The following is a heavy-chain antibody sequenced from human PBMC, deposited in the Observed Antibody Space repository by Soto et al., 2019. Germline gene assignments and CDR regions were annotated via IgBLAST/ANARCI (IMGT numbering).Heavy chain of an antibody. CDR3: AAPRDEYGSGVSWFTYGMDI. CDR1: GFTFSDYA. J-gene: IGHJ6*02. Sequence: PGGSPRLSCLASGFTFSDYAMTWVRHVPGRGLEWVASLDGAGGSTYADSVRGRFTISRDNSQNTLFLQMKRLTVDDTAIYYCAAPRDEYGSGVSWFTYGMDIWGQGTTVTVSS. CDR2: LDGAGGST. D-gene: IGHD3-10*01. V-gene: IGHV3-23*01.